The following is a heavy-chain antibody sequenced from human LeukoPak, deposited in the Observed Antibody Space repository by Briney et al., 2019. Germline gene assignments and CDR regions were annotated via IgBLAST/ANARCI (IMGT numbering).Heavy chain of an antibody. J-gene: IGHJ6*03. CDR2: ISSSGSTI. CDR1: GFTFSDYY. V-gene: IGHV3-11*04. CDR3: AGSPGQYQLYYMDV. D-gene: IGHD2-2*01. Sequence: GGSLRLSCAASGFTFSDYYMSWIRQAPGKGLEWVSYISSSGSTIYYADSVKGRFTISRDNAKNSLYLQMNSLRAEDTAVYYCAGSPGQYQLYYMDVWGKGTTVTVSS.